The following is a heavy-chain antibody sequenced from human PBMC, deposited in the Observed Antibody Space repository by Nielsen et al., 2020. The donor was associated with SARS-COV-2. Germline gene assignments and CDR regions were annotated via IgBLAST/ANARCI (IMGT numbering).Heavy chain of an antibody. V-gene: IGHV1-69*04. CDR3: ARELSSSRDDY. CDR1: GGTFSSYA. D-gene: IGHD6-13*01. J-gene: IGHJ4*02. CDR2: IIPILGIA. Sequence: SVKVSCKASGGTFSSYAISWVRQAPGQGLEWMGRIIPILGIANYAQKFQGRVTITADKSTSTAYMELSSLRSEDTAVYYCARELSSSRDDYWGQGTLVTVSS.